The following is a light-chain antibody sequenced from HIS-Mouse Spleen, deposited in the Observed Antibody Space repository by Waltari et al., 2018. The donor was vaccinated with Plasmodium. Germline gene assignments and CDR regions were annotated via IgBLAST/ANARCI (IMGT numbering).Light chain of an antibody. V-gene: IGKV3-15*01. J-gene: IGKJ3*01. CDR3: QQYNNWSFT. CDR1: QSVSSN. CDR2: GAS. Sequence: EIVMTKSPDTLSVSPGATATLSCRASQSVSSNLAWYQQNPGQAPRLLSYGASTRATGIPARFSGSGSGTEFTLTISSLQSEDFAVYYCQQYNNWSFTFGPGTKVDIK.